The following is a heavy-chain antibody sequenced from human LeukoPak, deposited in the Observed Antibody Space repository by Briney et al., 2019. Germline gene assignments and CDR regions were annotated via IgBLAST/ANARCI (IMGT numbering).Heavy chain of an antibody. CDR2: IKSDGDGSDT. D-gene: IGHD1-26*01. CDR3: ARDRLGRNYYMDV. V-gene: IGHV3-74*01. CDR1: GFTLGSYW. J-gene: IGHJ6*03. Sequence: GGSLRLSCAASGFTLGSYWMHWVRQAPGKGLVWVSRIKSDGDGSDTTYADSVKGRFTISRDNAKNTLDLQMNSLRAEDTAVYYCARDRLGRNYYMDVWGKGTTVTVSS.